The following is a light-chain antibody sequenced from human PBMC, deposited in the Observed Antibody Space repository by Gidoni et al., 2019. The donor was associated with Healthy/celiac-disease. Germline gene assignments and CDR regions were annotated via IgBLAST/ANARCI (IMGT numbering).Light chain of an antibody. CDR3: QVWGSSTAV. CDR2: RDS. CDR1: NIGSKN. J-gene: IGLJ3*02. V-gene: IGLV3-9*01. Sequence: SYELTQPLSVSAALGQTARITCGGNNIGSKNVHWYQQKPGQAPVLVIYRDSNRPSGIPERFSGSNSGSTATLTISRAQAGDEADYYCQVWGSSTAVFGGGTKLTVL.